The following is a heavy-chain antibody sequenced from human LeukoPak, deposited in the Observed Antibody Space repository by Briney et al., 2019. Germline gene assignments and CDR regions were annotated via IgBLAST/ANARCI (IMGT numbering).Heavy chain of an antibody. CDR3: ATYYSSSWYYFDY. CDR1: GYTLTELS. CDR2: FDPEDGET. J-gene: IGHJ4*02. D-gene: IGHD6-13*01. V-gene: IGHV1-24*01. Sequence: GASVKVSCKVSGYTLTELSMHWVRQAPGKGLEWMGGFDPEDGETIYAQKFQGRVTMTEDTSTDIAYMELSSLRSEDTAVYYCATYYSSSWYYFDYWGQGILVTVSS.